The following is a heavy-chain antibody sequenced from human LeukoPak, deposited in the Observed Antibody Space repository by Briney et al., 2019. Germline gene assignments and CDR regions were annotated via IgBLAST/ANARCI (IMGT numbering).Heavy chain of an antibody. Sequence: PSETLSLTCTVSGYSISSGYYWGWIRQPPGKGLEWIGIIYYSGSTNYNPSLKSRVTISVDTSKNQFSLKLSSVTAADTAVYYCARRRPYYYGSGSYQYYFDYWGQGTLVTVSS. CDR2: IYYSGST. J-gene: IGHJ4*02. CDR1: GYSISSGYY. V-gene: IGHV4-38-2*02. CDR3: ARRRPYYYGSGSYQYYFDY. D-gene: IGHD3-10*01.